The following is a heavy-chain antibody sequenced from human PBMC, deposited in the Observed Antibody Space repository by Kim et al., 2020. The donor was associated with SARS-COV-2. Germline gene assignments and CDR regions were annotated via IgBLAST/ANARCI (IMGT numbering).Heavy chain of an antibody. Sequence: GGSLRLSCAASGFTFSSYSMNWVRQAPGKGLEWVSYISSSSSTIYYADSVKGRFTISRDNPKNSLYLQMNSLRDEDTAVYYCARDFRWRILFETRDYFDYWGQGTLVTVSS. CDR1: GFTFSSYS. J-gene: IGHJ4*02. D-gene: IGHD2-15*01. CDR2: ISSSSSTI. V-gene: IGHV3-48*02. CDR3: ARDFRWRILFETRDYFDY.